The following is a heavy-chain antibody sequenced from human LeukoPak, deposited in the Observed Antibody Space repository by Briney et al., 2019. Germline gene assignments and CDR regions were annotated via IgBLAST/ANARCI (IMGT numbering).Heavy chain of an antibody. V-gene: IGHV4-59*01. CDR3: ARGVAAAGTIDY. D-gene: IGHD6-13*01. CDR1: GGSISSYY. CDR2: IYYSGST. J-gene: IGHJ4*02. Sequence: KASETLSLTCTVSGGSISSYYWSWIRQPPGKGLEWIGYIYYSGSTNYNPSLKSRATISVDTSKNQFSLKLSSVTAADTAVYYCARGVAAAGTIDYWGQGTLVTVSS.